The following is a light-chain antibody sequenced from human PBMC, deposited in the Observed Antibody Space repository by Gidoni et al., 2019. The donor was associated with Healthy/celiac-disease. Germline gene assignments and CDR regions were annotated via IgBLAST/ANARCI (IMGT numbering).Light chain of an antibody. CDR2: LGS. V-gene: IGKV2-28*01. CDR1: QSLLHSNGYNY. Sequence: DIVMTQSPLSLPVTPGEPASISCRSSQSLLHSNGYNYLDWYLQKPGQSPQLLIYLGSNRASGVPDRFSGSGSGTDFTLKIIRVEAEDVGVYYCMQALQTPITLGQGTRLEIK. J-gene: IGKJ5*01. CDR3: MQALQTPIT.